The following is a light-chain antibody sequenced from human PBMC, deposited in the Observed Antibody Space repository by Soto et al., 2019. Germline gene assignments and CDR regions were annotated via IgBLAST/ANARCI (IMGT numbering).Light chain of an antibody. CDR3: QEYGGSPPT. Sequence: EIVLTQSPGTLSLSPGESAALSCRASQSVSNDFVAWYQRNPGQAPRLLIYGASYRATDLPYRFTGSRSGTEFTLTSTRLEPDDFAVYYCQEYGGSPPTFGRGTKVEVK. CDR1: QSVSNDF. V-gene: IGKV3-20*01. J-gene: IGKJ1*01. CDR2: GAS.